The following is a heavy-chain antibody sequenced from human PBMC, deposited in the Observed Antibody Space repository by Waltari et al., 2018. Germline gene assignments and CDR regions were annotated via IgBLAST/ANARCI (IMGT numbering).Heavy chain of an antibody. D-gene: IGHD1-1*01. CDR1: GFSFSNYG. CDR3: ARDRDDYYFDS. J-gene: IGHJ4*02. CDR2: IWYDGSNA. Sequence: QVQLVESGGGVVQPGGSLRLSCAASGFSFSNYGMPWVRQAPGQGLEWLAFIWYDGSNAHQGESVKGRFTISRDNSNNTLFLHMNGLRDEDTALYFCARDRDDYYFDSWGQGTLVTVSS. V-gene: IGHV3-33*01.